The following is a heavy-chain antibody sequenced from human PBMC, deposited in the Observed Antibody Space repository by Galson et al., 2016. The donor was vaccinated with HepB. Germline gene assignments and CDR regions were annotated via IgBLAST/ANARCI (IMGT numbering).Heavy chain of an antibody. V-gene: IGHV4-4*02. CDR2: VFQSGDT. CDR3: ASLPLGYCSGPSCYWEFDF. Sequence: SETLSLTCAVSGGSINSPTWWSWVRQPPGKGLEWIGEVFQSGDTNYNPSLKSRVTILADRSKNQFSLRLTSVTAADTAVYYCASLPLGYCSGPSCYWEFDFWGQGTLVIVSS. J-gene: IGHJ4*02. CDR1: GGSINSPTW. D-gene: IGHD2-2*01.